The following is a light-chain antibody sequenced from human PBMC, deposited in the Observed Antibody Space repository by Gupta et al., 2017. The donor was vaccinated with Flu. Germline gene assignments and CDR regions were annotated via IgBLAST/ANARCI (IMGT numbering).Light chain of an antibody. J-gene: IGKJ4*01. CDR2: GAS. CDR1: QSVSSNY. CDR3: QQYGSSPLT. Sequence: EIVLTQSPGTLSLSPGERATLSCRASQSVSSNYLVWYKQKPGQAPRLLIYGASSRATGISDRFSGSGSGTDFTLTISRLEPEDFAVYYCQQYGSSPLTFGGGTKVEIK. V-gene: IGKV3-20*01.